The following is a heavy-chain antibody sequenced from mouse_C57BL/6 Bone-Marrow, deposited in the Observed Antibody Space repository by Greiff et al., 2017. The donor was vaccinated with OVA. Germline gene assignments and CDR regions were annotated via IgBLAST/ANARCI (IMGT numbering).Heavy chain of an antibody. V-gene: IGHV1-4*01. D-gene: IGHD1-1*01. CDR1: GYTFTSYT. CDR3: AREGYYGSSSWYFDV. CDR2: INPSSGYT. Sequence: VQLQQSGAELARPGASVKMSCKASGYTFTSYTMHWVKQRPGQGLEWIGYINPSSGYTKYNQKFKDKATLTAEKSSSTAYMQMSSLTSEDSAVYYCAREGYYGSSSWYFDVWGTGTTVTVSS. J-gene: IGHJ1*03.